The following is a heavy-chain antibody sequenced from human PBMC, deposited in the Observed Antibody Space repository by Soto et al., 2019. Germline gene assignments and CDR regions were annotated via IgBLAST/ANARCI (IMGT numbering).Heavy chain of an antibody. CDR3: ARDSQIWFDP. CDR2: IYASGST. CDR1: GGSISSYY. J-gene: IGHJ5*02. Sequence: QVQLQESGPGLVKPSETLSLTCTVSGGSISSYYWSWIRQPAGKGLEWIGRIYASGSTNYNPSLKSRASMSVDRSKNQFSLRLSSVTAADTAVYYCARDSQIWFDPWGQGTLVTVSS. V-gene: IGHV4-4*07.